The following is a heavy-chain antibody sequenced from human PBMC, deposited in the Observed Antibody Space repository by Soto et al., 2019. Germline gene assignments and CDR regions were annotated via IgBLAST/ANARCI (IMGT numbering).Heavy chain of an antibody. J-gene: IGHJ6*02. CDR1: GGTFSSYA. CDR2: IIPIFGTA. CDR3: ARDPLPFWSGYYTPNYYYYGMDV. Sequence: QVQLVQSGAEVKKPGSSVKVSCKASGGTFSSYAISWVRQAPGQGLEWMGGIIPIFGTANYAQKFQGRVTITADESTSTAYMELSSLRSEDTAVYYCARDPLPFWSGYYTPNYYYYGMDVWGQGTTVTVSS. V-gene: IGHV1-69*01. D-gene: IGHD3-3*01.